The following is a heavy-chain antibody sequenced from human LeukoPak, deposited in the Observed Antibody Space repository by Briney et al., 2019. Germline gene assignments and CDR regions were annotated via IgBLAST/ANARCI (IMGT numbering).Heavy chain of an antibody. Sequence: KFQGRVTVTTDESTSTPYMGLSSLRCEDTAVYYCAKDPSSWYYFDYWGQGTLVTVSS. V-gene: IGHV1-69*05. CDR3: AKDPSSWYYFDY. D-gene: IGHD6-13*01. J-gene: IGHJ4*02.